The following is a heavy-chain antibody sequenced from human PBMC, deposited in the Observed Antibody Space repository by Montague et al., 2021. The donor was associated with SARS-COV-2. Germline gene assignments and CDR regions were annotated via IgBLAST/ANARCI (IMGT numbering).Heavy chain of an antibody. CDR3: ARHGDRAEGRLSWFDP. Sequence: SETLSLTCTVSGGSISSSDYYWGWIRQPPGKGLEWIGSVYFSGFTYYNPSLKSRVTIPVDTSKNQLSLKLSSATAADTAAYYCARHGDRAEGRLSWFDPWGQGTLVTVSS. D-gene: IGHD3-3*01. CDR1: GGSISSSDYY. J-gene: IGHJ5*02. CDR2: VYFSGFT. V-gene: IGHV4-39*01.